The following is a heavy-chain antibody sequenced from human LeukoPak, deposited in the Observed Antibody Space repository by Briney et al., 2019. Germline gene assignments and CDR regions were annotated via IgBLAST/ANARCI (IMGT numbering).Heavy chain of an antibody. CDR2: INPNSGGT. CDR3: AREWRFCSSSWYSSPDY. Sequence: ASVKVSCKASGYTFTGYYMHWVRQAPGQGLEWMGWINPNSGGTNYAQKFQGRVTMTRDTSISTAYMELSRLRSDDTAVYYCAREWRFCSSSWYSSPDYWGQGTLVTVSS. D-gene: IGHD6-13*01. J-gene: IGHJ4*02. CDR1: GYTFTGYY. V-gene: IGHV1-2*02.